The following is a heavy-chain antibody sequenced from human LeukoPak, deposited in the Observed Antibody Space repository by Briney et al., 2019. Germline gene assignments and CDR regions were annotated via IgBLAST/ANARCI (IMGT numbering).Heavy chain of an antibody. J-gene: IGHJ4*02. CDR3: ARGEGGYSGYDYLLIDY. V-gene: IGHV1-46*01. D-gene: IGHD5-12*01. CDR2: INPSGGST. CDR1: GYTFTSYY. Sequence: ASVTVSCTASGYTFTSYYMHWVRQAPGQGLEWMGIINPSGGSTSYAQKFQGRVTMTRDTSTSTVYMELSSLRSEDTAVYYCARGEGGYSGYDYLLIDYWGQGTLVTVSS.